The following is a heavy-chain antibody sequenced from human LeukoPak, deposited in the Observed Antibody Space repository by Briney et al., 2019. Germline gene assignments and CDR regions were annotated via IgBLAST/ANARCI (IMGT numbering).Heavy chain of an antibody. Sequence: GGSLRLSCAASGFTVDSNYLSWVRQAPGKGLEWVSTIYTGGNTYYAASVKGRFTISRDFPKNTVFLHMNSLRAEDTAMYYCARGDDSGYYDYFDYWGQGALVTVSS. V-gene: IGHV3-53*01. CDR1: GFTVDSNY. J-gene: IGHJ4*02. D-gene: IGHD3-22*01. CDR2: IYTGGNT. CDR3: ARGDDSGYYDYFDY.